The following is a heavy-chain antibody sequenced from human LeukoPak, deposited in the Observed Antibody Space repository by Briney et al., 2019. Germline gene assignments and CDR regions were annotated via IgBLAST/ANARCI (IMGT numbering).Heavy chain of an antibody. D-gene: IGHD6-13*01. Sequence: GASVKVSCKASGYTFTSYYMHWVRQAPGQGLEWMGIINPSGGSTSYAQKLQGRVTMTTDTSTSTAYMELRSLRSDDTAVYYCARDGAYRQQLGYWGQGTLVTVSS. CDR3: ARDGAYRQQLGY. CDR2: INPSGGST. J-gene: IGHJ4*02. CDR1: GYTFTSYY. V-gene: IGHV1-46*01.